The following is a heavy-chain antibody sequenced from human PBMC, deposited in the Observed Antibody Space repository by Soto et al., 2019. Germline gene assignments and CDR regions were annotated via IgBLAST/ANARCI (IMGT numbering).Heavy chain of an antibody. Sequence: PSETLSLTCTVSGGSISSSSYYWGWIRQPPGKGLEWIGSIYYSGSTYYNPSLKSRVTISVDTSKNQFSLKLSSVTAADTAVYYCARVGYLGGGFWGQGTLVTVSS. V-gene: IGHV4-39*01. CDR3: ARVGYLGGGF. J-gene: IGHJ4*02. CDR1: GGSISSSSYY. CDR2: IYYSGST. D-gene: IGHD2-15*01.